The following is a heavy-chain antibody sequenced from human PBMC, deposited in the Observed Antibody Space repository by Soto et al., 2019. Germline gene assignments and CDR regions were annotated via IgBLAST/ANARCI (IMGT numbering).Heavy chain of an antibody. J-gene: IGHJ3*02. CDR1: GYTFTGYY. Sequence: ASVKVSCKASGYTFTGYYMHWVRQAPGQGLEWMGWINPNSGGTNYAQKFQGWVTMTRDTSISTAYMELSRLRSDDTAVYYCAREGCSGGSCYRDAFDIWGQETMVTVSS. D-gene: IGHD2-15*01. V-gene: IGHV1-2*04. CDR3: AREGCSGGSCYRDAFDI. CDR2: INPNSGGT.